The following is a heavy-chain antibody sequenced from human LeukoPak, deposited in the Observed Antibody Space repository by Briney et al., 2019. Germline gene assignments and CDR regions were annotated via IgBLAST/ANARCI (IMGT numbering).Heavy chain of an antibody. CDR2: INPSGGST. CDR1: GYTFTSYY. J-gene: IGHJ5*02. Sequence: ASVKVSCKASGYTFTSYYMHWVRQAPVQGLEWMGIINPSGGSTSSAQKFQGRVTMTRETSTSTVYMALSSLRSEDTAVYYCAREQSVVPAANNWFDPWGQGTLVTVSS. CDR3: AREQSVVPAANNWFDP. D-gene: IGHD2-2*01. V-gene: IGHV1-46*01.